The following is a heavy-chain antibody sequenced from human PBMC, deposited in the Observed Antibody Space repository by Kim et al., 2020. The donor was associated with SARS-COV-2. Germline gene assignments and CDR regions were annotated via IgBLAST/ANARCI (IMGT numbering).Heavy chain of an antibody. V-gene: IGHV3-23*01. CDR2: ISGSGGST. J-gene: IGHJ6*02. CDR3: AKEQWLVLGGKYYYYGMDV. Sequence: GGSLRLSCAASGFTFSSYAMSWVRQAPGKGLEWVSAISGSGGSTYYADSVKGRFTISRDNSKNTLYLQMNSLRAEDTAVYYCAKEQWLVLGGKYYYYGMDVWGQGTTVTVSS. D-gene: IGHD6-19*01. CDR1: GFTFSSYA.